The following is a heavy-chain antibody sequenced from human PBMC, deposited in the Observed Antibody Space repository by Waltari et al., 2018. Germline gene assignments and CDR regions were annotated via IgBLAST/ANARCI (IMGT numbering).Heavy chain of an antibody. Sequence: QVQLQQWGAGLLKPSETLSLTCAVYGGSFSGYYWRWIRPPPGTGLAWIGEINHSGSTNYNPSLKSRVTISVDTSKNQCSLKLSSVTAADTAVYYCARGRKERYCSGGSCRKYYYYGMDVWGQGTTVTVSS. CDR2: INHSGST. J-gene: IGHJ6*02. D-gene: IGHD2-15*01. CDR1: GGSFSGYY. CDR3: ARGRKERYCSGGSCRKYYYYGMDV. V-gene: IGHV4-34*01.